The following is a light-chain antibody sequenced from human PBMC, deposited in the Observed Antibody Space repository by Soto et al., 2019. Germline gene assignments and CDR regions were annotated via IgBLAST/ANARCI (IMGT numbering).Light chain of an antibody. CDR3: QQYYNYYRT. CDR1: QSISIW. J-gene: IGKJ1*01. CDR2: KAS. Sequence: DIQMTQSPSTLSASVGDRVTVTCRASQSISIWLAWYQQKPGKAHKVLIYKASSLQSGVPSRFSGSGSGTEFTRTISSLQPDDVATDYCQQYYNYYRTFGQGTKVEIK. V-gene: IGKV1-5*03.